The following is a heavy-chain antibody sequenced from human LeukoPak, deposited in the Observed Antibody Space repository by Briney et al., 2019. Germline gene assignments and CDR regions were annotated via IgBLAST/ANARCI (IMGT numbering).Heavy chain of an antibody. CDR3: ARDSTAAAEVY. Sequence: GGSLRLSCAASGFTVSSNYMSWVRQAPGKGLEWVSVIYSGGSTYYADSVKGRFTISRDNSKNTLYLQMSSLRAEDTAVYYCARDSTAAAEVYWGQGTLVTVSS. CDR1: GFTVSSNY. D-gene: IGHD6-13*01. J-gene: IGHJ4*02. CDR2: IYSGGST. V-gene: IGHV3-53*01.